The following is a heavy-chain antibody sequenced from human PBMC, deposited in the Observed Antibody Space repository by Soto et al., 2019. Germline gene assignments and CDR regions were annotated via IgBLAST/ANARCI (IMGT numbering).Heavy chain of an antibody. D-gene: IGHD3-3*01. CDR3: ARERVTIFGGHFYYYGMDV. Sequence: GGSVRLSCASSGFNVSSNYMSWVRQAPGKGLEWVSVIFSGGYTYYADSVKGRFTISRDNSKNTLYLQMNSLRAEDTAVYYCARERVTIFGGHFYYYGMDVWGQGTTVTVSS. J-gene: IGHJ6*02. CDR2: IFSGGYT. V-gene: IGHV3-53*01. CDR1: GFNVSSNY.